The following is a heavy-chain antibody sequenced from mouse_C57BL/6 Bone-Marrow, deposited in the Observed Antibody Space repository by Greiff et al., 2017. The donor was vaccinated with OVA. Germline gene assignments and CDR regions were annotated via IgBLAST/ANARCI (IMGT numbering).Heavy chain of an antibody. CDR3: ARSDYYGSPYFDY. CDR1: GYSFTGYY. CDR2: INPSTGGT. V-gene: IGHV1-42*01. D-gene: IGHD1-1*01. Sequence: VQLQQSGPELVKPGASVKISCKASGYSFTGYYMNWVKQSPEKSLEWIGEINPSTGGTTYNQKFKAKATLTVDKSSSTAYMQLKSLTSEDSAVYYCARSDYYGSPYFDYWGQGTTLTVSS. J-gene: IGHJ2*01.